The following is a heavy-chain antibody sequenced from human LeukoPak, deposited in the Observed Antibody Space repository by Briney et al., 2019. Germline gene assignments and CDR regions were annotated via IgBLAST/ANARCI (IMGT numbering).Heavy chain of an antibody. V-gene: IGHV4-38-2*02. J-gene: IGHJ4*02. CDR3: ARELRNYYYDSGSTRRPSYYFDC. Sequence: PSETLSLTCTVSSYSISNGYYWGWIRQPPGRGLEWIGEINHSGSTNYNPSLKRRVIISVDTSKNQFSLKLNSVTAADTAVYYCARELRNYYYDSGSTRRPSYYFDCWGQGTLVTVSS. CDR2: INHSGST. CDR1: SYSISNGYY. D-gene: IGHD3-10*01.